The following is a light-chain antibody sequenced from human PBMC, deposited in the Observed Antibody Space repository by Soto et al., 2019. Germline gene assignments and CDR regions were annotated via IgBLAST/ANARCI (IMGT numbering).Light chain of an antibody. CDR3: QQADTYPP. J-gene: IGKJ3*01. Sequence: DIQLTQSPSFLSASVGDRVTITCRASQDINIYLAWYQQKPGKAPKLLIYAAYILQSGVPSRFSGSGSGTEFTLTISRLQPEDFATYYCQQADTYPPFGPGTTVDIK. CDR2: AAY. V-gene: IGKV1-9*01. CDR1: QDINIY.